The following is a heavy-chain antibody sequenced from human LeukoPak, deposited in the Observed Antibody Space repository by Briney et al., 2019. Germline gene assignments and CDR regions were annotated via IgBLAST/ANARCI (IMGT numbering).Heavy chain of an antibody. V-gene: IGHV1-69*01. CDR3: ARDSYGVATDYYYYYMDV. CDR2: IIPIFGTA. CDR1: GGTFSSYA. J-gene: IGHJ6*03. D-gene: IGHD5-12*01. Sequence: ASVKVSCKASGGTFSSYAISWVRQAPGQGLQWMGGIIPIFGTANYAQKFQGRVTITADESTSTAYMELSSLRSEDTAVYNCARDSYGVATDYYYYYMDVWGKGSTVTVSS.